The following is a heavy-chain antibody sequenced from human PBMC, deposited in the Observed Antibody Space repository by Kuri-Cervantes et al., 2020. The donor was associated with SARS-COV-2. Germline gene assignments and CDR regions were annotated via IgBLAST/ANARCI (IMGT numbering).Heavy chain of an antibody. CDR3: ARDMACTSTSCYGFDY. Sequence: GGSLRLSCAASGFTFSSYAMSWVRQAPGKGLEWVAVIWYDGSNKYCADSVKGRFTISRDNSKNTLYLQMNSLSAEDTAVYYCARDMACTSTSCYGFDYWGQGTLVTDSS. J-gene: IGHJ4*02. V-gene: IGHV3-33*08. D-gene: IGHD2-2*01. CDR2: IWYDGSNK. CDR1: GFTFSSYA.